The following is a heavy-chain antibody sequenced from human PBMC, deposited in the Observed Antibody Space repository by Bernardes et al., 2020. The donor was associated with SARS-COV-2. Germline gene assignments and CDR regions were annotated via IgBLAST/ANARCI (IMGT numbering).Heavy chain of an antibody. CDR2: ISGDNGNT. CDR3: ARAPKSTAGSGLWF. V-gene: IGHV1-18*04. J-gene: IGHJ4*02. D-gene: IGHD6-13*01. CDR1: GYTFTSYG. Sequence: ASVKVSCQASGYTFTSYGITWVRQAPGQGLEWMGWISGDNGNTKYAEKLQGRVTMTTDTSTNTAYLELRSLRSDDTAVYYCARAPKSTAGSGLWFWGQGTLVTVSS.